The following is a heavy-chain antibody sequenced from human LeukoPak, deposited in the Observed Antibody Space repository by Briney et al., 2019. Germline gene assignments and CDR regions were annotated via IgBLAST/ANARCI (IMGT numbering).Heavy chain of an antibody. CDR3: AKSGIGSSMNWFDP. CDR2: LSGSDGSK. V-gene: IGHV3-23*01. Sequence: GGSLRLSCAASGFILSSYAMSWVRQAPGKGLEWVSALSGSDGSKYYADSVKGRFTISRDNSKNTVYLQMNSLRAEDTAVYYCAKSGIGSSMNWFDPWGQGTLVTVSS. J-gene: IGHJ5*02. D-gene: IGHD6-13*01. CDR1: GFILSSYA.